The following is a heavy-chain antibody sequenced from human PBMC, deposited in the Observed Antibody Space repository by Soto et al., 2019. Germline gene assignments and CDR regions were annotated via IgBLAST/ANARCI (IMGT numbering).Heavy chain of an antibody. CDR2: IYWDDDK. V-gene: IGHV2-5*02. CDR1: GFSLSTSAVG. D-gene: IGHD4-4*01. J-gene: IGHJ5*02. CDR3: AHGGVTTNLNWSDP. Sequence: QITLKESGPTLVKPTQTLTLTCTFSGFSLSTSAVGVGWIRQPPGKALEWLALIYWDDDKRYSPSLKSRLTITKDTSKNQVVLIMTNMDPVDTATYYCAHGGVTTNLNWSDPWGQGTLVTVSS.